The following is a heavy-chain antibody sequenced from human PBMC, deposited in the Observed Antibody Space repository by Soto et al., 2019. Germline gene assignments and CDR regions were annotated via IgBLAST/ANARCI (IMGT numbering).Heavy chain of an antibody. CDR3: VKDESINWYSGHFRH. V-gene: IGHV3-11*01. CDR1: GFTFSDFY. D-gene: IGHD6-13*01. Sequence: PGGSLRLSCAASGFTFSDFYMSWIRQAPGKGLEWVSYISSIGYGDSVKGRFAISRDNAKNSLHLQMNSLSAEDTAFYYCVKDESINWYSGHFRHWGQGTLVTVSS. CDR2: ISSI. J-gene: IGHJ1*01.